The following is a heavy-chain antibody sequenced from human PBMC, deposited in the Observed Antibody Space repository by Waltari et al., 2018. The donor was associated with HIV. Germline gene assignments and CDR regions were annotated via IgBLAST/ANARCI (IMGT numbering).Heavy chain of an antibody. Sequence: QVHLVESGGAVVPSGKSLRLSCAASGFNFSNYAMHWVRQGPGKGLEWLSVIWADGSHESYADFAKGRFTISRDDSDNTLFLYLSGLRADDTAVYYCARDQHSATNYYGLDVWGQGTTVTVS. CDR3: ARDQHSATNYYGLDV. CDR2: IWADGSHE. J-gene: IGHJ6*02. CDR1: GFNFSNYA. V-gene: IGHV3-33*02. D-gene: IGHD3-10*01.